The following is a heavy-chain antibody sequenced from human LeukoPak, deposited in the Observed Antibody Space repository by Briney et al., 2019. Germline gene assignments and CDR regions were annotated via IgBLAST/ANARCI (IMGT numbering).Heavy chain of an antibody. CDR3: GRSPSSSWPHAFDI. Sequence: GGSLRLSCAASGFTVSSNYMSWVRQAPGKGLEWVSVIYSGGSTYYADSVKGRFTISRDNSKNTLYLQMNSLRAEDTAVYYCGRSPSSSWPHAFDIWGQGTMVTVSS. D-gene: IGHD6-13*01. CDR2: IYSGGST. V-gene: IGHV3-66*02. CDR1: GFTVSSNY. J-gene: IGHJ3*02.